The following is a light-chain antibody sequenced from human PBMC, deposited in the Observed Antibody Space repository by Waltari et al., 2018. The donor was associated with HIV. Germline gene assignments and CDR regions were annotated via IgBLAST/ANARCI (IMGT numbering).Light chain of an antibody. CDR1: SSDVGGYNY. CDR2: EVY. J-gene: IGLJ2*01. V-gene: IGLV2-8*01. CDR3: SSYAGSNNLV. Sequence: QSALTQPPSASGSPGQSVTIPCTGTSSDVGGYNYVSWYQQHPGKAPKLMIYEVYKRPSGVPDRFSGSKSGNTASLTVSGLQAEDEADYYCSSYAGSNNLVFGGGTKLTVL.